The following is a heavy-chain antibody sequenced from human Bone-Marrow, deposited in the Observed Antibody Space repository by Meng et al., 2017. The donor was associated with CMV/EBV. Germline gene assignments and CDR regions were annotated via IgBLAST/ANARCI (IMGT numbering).Heavy chain of an antibody. CDR3: ARWSLVVAATLNDVTTDYGMDV. CDR1: GSSVSNNY. V-gene: IGHV3-53*01. Sequence: GESLKISCVASGSSVSNNYMTWVRQAPGKGPEWVSVLYSGGSAYYADSVKGRFTISRDESKNILYLQMNSLRAEDTALYYCARWSLVVAATLNDVTTDYGMDVWGQGTTVTVSS. D-gene: IGHD2-15*01. J-gene: IGHJ6*02. CDR2: LYSGGSA.